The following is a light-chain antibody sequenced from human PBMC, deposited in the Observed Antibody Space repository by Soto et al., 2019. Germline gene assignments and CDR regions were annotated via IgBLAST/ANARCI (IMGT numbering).Light chain of an antibody. Sequence: EIVMTQSPATVPVSPGERVTLSCRASQSVSIDLAWYQQKPGQAPRLLIYGASTRATDIPATFTGSGSGTEFTLTISSLQSEDFAVYYCQQYNNWFSITFGQGTRLEIK. J-gene: IGKJ5*01. CDR3: QQYNNWFSIT. CDR1: QSVSID. V-gene: IGKV3-15*01. CDR2: GAS.